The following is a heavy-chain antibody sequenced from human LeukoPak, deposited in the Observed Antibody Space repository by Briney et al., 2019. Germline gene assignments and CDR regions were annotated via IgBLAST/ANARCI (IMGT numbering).Heavy chain of an antibody. D-gene: IGHD3-22*01. CDR1: GFTVSTYY. Sequence: GGSLRLSCAASGFTVSTYYMTWVRQAPGKGLEWVSAMSGSGSSTFYADSVKGRFIISRDNSKNTLYLQLNSLRAEDTAVYYCAKGKDTYNYDSSGYYFGEYWGQGTLVTVSS. CDR2: MSGSGSST. J-gene: IGHJ4*02. V-gene: IGHV3-23*01. CDR3: AKGKDTYNYDSSGYYFGEY.